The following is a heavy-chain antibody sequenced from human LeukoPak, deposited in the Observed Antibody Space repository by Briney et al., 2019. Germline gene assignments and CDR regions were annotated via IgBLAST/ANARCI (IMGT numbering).Heavy chain of an antibody. CDR2: ISSSSSYI. D-gene: IGHD3-10*01. V-gene: IGHV3-21*01. Sequence: GGSLRLSCAASGFTFSSYSMNWVRQAPGKGLEWVSSISSSSSYIYYADSVKGRFTISRDNAENSLYLQMNSLRAEDTAVYYCARRYYYGSGSYYPFDYWGQGTLVTVSS. CDR1: GFTFSSYS. J-gene: IGHJ4*02. CDR3: ARRYYYGSGSYYPFDY.